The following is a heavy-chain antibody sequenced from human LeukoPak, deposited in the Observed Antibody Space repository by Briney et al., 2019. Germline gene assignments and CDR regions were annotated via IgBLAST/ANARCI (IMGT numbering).Heavy chain of an antibody. CDR3: AKDIGVGYCNGCLFDY. D-gene: IGHD2-15*01. J-gene: IGHJ4*02. Sequence: PSETLSLTCTVSGGSITNYYWSWIRQPPGKGLEWIGYIHYSGSTKYKSSLKSRVTISVDTSKNQFSLKLNSVTAADTALYYCAKDIGVGYCNGCLFDYWGQGTLVTVSS. V-gene: IGHV4-59*01. CDR1: GGSITNYY. CDR2: IHYSGST.